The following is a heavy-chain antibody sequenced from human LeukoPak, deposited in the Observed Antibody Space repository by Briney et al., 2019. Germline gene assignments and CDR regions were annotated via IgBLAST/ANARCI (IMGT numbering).Heavy chain of an antibody. J-gene: IGHJ3*02. CDR3: ARSLQYYASDALDI. Sequence: SETLSLTCTVSGGSISSYYWSWIRQPAGKGLEWIGRIYTSGSTNYNPSLKSRVTISVDTSKTQFSLKLSSVTAADTAVYYCARSLQYYASDALDIWGQGTMVTVSS. V-gene: IGHV4-4*07. CDR1: GGSISSYY. D-gene: IGHD2-2*01. CDR2: IYTSGST.